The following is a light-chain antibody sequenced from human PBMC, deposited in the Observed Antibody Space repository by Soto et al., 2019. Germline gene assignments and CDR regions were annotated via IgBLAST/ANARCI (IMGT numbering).Light chain of an antibody. J-gene: IGKJ5*01. V-gene: IGKV3-20*01. CDR3: HQYERLPVT. Sequence: VVLTQSPATLSMSPGEAVTLSCRASQIVSNPYLAWYQQRPGQVPRLVVSSTSKRATGIPERFSGGGSGTDFTLTSTSLEPEDVAVYYCHQYERLPVTFGQGTRL. CDR1: QIVSNPY. CDR2: STS.